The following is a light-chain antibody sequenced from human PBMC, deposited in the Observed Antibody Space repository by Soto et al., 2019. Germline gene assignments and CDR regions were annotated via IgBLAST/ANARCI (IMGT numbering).Light chain of an antibody. CDR1: QSISSY. J-gene: IGKJ1*01. CDR2: AAS. CDR3: QQYNIYRT. Sequence: DIKMNLSLSSLSSSVGDRVTITCRASQSISSYLNWYQQKPGKAPKLLIYAASSLQSGVPSRFSGSGSGTEFTLTISSLQPDDFATYYCQQYNIYRTFGQGANVDIK. V-gene: IGKV1-39*01.